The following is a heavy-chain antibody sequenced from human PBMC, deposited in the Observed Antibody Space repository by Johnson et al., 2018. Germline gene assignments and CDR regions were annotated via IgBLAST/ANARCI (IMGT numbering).Heavy chain of an antibody. CDR3: ARDSGEYISSPYAFDI. D-gene: IGHD6-6*01. V-gene: IGHV3-30-3*01. CDR1: GFTFSTYA. CDR2: IAYDGNNK. J-gene: IGHJ3*02. Sequence: VQLVETGGGVVQPGRSLRLSCAASGFTFSTYAMHWVRQAPGKGLEWVAIIAYDGNNKYYAQSLKGRFTISRDNSKNTLYLQMNRLRAEDTAVYSCARDSGEYISSPYAFDIWGQGTMVTVSS.